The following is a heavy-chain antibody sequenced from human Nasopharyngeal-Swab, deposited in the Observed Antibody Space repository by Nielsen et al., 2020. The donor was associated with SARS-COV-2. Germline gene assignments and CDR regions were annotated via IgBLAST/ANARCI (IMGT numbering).Heavy chain of an antibody. J-gene: IGHJ5*02. Sequence: SETLSLTCTVSGGSINRNSYYWGWIRQTPGKGPEWIGSVYFDGTTYYNPSLKTRVTISVDTSKNQFSVRLTSVTAADTAVYFCARRKTSPYFDPWGQGTLVTVSS. CDR3: ARRKTSPYFDP. CDR2: VYFDGTT. V-gene: IGHV4-39*01. CDR1: GGSINRNSYY.